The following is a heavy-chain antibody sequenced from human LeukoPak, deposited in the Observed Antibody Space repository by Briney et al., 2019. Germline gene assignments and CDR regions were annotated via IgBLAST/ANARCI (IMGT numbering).Heavy chain of an antibody. CDR1: GFTFSSYE. CDR3: ARARGAELLWFGELLFPYYFDY. J-gene: IGHJ4*02. D-gene: IGHD3-10*01. V-gene: IGHV3-48*03. Sequence: GGSLRLSCAASGFTFSSYEMNWVRQAPGKGLEWVPYISSSGSTIYYADSVKGRFTISRDNAKNSLYLQMNSLRAEDTAVYYCARARGAELLWFGELLFPYYFDYWGQGTLVTVSS. CDR2: ISSSGSTI.